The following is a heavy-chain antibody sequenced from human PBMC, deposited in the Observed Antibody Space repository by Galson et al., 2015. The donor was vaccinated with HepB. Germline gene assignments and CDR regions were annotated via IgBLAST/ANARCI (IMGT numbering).Heavy chain of an antibody. CDR3: ARVWGGSFYYYYMDV. D-gene: IGHD3-10*01. CDR2: ISGSGSYT. J-gene: IGHJ6*03. V-gene: IGHV3-11*06. Sequence: SLRLSCAAAGFTFSDYYMSWVRQAPGKGLEWISYISGSGSYTKYAEYVEGRLTLSRDNAKNSVYLQMNSLRVEDTAVYYCARVWGGSFYYYYMDVWGKGTTVTVSS. CDR1: GFTFSDYY.